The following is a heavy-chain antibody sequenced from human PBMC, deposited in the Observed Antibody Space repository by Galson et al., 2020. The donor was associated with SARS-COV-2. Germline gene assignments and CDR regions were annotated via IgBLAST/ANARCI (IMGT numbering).Heavy chain of an antibody. D-gene: IGHD3-10*01. Sequence: SVKVSCKASGGTFSSYAISWVRQAPGQGLEWMGGIIPIFGTSNYAQKFQGRVTITADEYTSTAYMELSSLRSEDTAVYYCAHWFGEDEFDYWGQGTLVTVSS. CDR3: AHWFGEDEFDY. CDR2: IIPIFGTS. V-gene: IGHV1-69*13. J-gene: IGHJ4*02. CDR1: GGTFSSYA.